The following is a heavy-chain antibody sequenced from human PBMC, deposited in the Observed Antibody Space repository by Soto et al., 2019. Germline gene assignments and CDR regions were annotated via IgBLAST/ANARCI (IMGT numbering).Heavy chain of an antibody. V-gene: IGHV3-64D*06. CDR3: VKAVFSGYYYVPFDY. D-gene: IGHD3-22*01. Sequence: GGSLRLSCSASGFTFSNYAMHWVRQAPGKGLEYVSAISSNGGNTYYADSVRGRFTISRDNSKNTLYLQMSSLRTEDTAVYYCVKAVFSGYYYVPFDYWDQGTLVTVSS. CDR1: GFTFSNYA. J-gene: IGHJ4*02. CDR2: ISSNGGNT.